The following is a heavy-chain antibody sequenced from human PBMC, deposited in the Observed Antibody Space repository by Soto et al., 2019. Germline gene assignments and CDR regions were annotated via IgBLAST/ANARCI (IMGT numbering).Heavy chain of an antibody. CDR2: FGGDSRPI. Sequence: ESGGGLVQPGGSLRLSCAASGFTFSTFSMNWVRQAPGRGLEWIAYFGGDSRPISYADSVKSRFTISRDNAKNSLYLQMDSLRDEDTAVYYCARDLGWAFDYWGQGTLVTVSS. J-gene: IGHJ4*02. CDR1: GFTFSTFS. D-gene: IGHD6-19*01. CDR3: ARDLGWAFDY. V-gene: IGHV3-48*02.